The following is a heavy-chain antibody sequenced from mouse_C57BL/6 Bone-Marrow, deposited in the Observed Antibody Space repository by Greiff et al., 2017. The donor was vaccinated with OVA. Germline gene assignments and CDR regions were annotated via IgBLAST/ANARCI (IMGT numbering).Heavy chain of an antibody. CDR2: FNPSNGGT. CDR3: ARRITTVHYAMDY. Sequence: QVQLQQPGTELVKPGASVKLSCKASGYTFTSYWMHWVKPRPGQGLEWIGNFNPSNGGTNYNEKFKSKATLTVDKSSSTSYMQLSSLTSEDSAVYYCARRITTVHYAMDYWGQGTSVTVSS. CDR1: GYTFTSYW. D-gene: IGHD1-1*01. V-gene: IGHV1-53*01. J-gene: IGHJ4*01.